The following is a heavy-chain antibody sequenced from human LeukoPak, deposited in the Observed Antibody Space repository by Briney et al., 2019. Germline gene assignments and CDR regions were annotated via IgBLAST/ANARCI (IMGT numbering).Heavy chain of an antibody. J-gene: IGHJ4*01. D-gene: IGHD2-15*01. Sequence: KASETLSLTCTVSGGSISSGDYYWSWIRQHPGKGLEWIGYIYYSGSTYYNPSLKSRVTISLDTSKNQFSLKLSSVTAADTAVYYCAREYCSGGSCYSNDWGQGTLVTVSS. CDR2: IYYSGST. CDR1: GGSISSGDYY. V-gene: IGHV4-31*03. CDR3: AREYCSGGSCYSND.